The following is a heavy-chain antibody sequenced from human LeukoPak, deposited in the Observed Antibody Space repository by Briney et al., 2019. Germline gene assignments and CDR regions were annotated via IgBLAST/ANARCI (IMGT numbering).Heavy chain of an antibody. CDR1: GFTFSNFE. CDR3: ARGSLLISVAGSVNY. J-gene: IGHJ4*02. CDR2: ISSSGGTI. V-gene: IGHV3-48*03. Sequence: GGSLRLSCAASGFTFSNFEMNWVRQAPGKGLEWVSYISSSGGTIYYADSVKGRFTISRDNAKNSLYLQMNSLRADDTAVYYCARGSLLISVAGSVNYWGQGTLVTVSS. D-gene: IGHD6-19*01.